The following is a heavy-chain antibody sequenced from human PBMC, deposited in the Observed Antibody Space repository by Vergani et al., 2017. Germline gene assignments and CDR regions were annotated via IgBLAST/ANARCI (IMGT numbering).Heavy chain of an antibody. CDR3: ASSYDDQITFDY. V-gene: IGHV4-59*01. D-gene: IGHD5-12*01. Sequence: QVQLQESGPGLVKPSETLSLTCTVSGGSISSYYWSWIRQPPGKGLEWIGYIYYSGSTNYNPSLKSRVTISVDTSKNQFSLKLSSVNAADTAVYYCASSYDDQITFDYWGQGTLVTVSS. CDR1: GGSISSYY. CDR2: IYYSGST. J-gene: IGHJ4*02.